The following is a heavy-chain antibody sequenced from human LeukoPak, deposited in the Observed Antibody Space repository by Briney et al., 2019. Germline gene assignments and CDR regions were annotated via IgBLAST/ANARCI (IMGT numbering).Heavy chain of an antibody. Sequence: ASVKVSCKASGGTFSSYAISWVRQAPGQGLEWMGGIIPLFGTANNAQKFQGRVTITTDESKSTAYMELRSLRSEDTAVYYCAREPGKVGARGYFDYWGQGTLVTVSS. CDR1: GGTFSSYA. D-gene: IGHD1-26*01. J-gene: IGHJ4*02. CDR2: IIPLFGTA. CDR3: AREPGKVGARGYFDY. V-gene: IGHV1-69*05.